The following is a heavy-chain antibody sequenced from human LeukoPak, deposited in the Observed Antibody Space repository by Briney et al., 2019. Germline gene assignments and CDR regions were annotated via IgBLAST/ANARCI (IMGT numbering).Heavy chain of an antibody. CDR2: ISASGGST. CDR1: GFIFSSYA. Sequence: PGGSLRLSCAASGFIFSSYAMSWVRQAPGKGLQWVSVISASGGSTFYADSVKGRFTVSRDNSKNTLYLQMNSLRAEDTAVYYCAKTGGDSVLYYYYMDVWGKGTTVTVSS. CDR3: AKTGGDSVLYYYYMDV. V-gene: IGHV3-23*01. D-gene: IGHD3-10*01. J-gene: IGHJ6*03.